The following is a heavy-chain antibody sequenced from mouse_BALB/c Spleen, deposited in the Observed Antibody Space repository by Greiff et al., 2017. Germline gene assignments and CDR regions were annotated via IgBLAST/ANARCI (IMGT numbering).Heavy chain of an antibody. CDR3: ARPGMITYYFDY. D-gene: IGHD2-4*01. J-gene: IGHJ2*01. Sequence: VQLQQSGAELARPGASVKMSCKASGYTFTSYTMHWVKQRPGQGLEWIGYINPSSGYTNYNQKFKDKATLTADKSSSTAYMQLSSLTSEDSAVYYCARPGMITYYFDYWGQGTTLTVSS. V-gene: IGHV1-4*01. CDR2: INPSSGYT. CDR1: GYTFTSYT.